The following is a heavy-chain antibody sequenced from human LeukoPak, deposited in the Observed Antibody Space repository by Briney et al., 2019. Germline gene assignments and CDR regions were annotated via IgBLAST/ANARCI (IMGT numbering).Heavy chain of an antibody. CDR3: ASNTGD. CDR1: GFISSNFD. D-gene: IGHD1-14*01. Sequence: GGSLRLSCAASGFISSNFDMHWIRQAPGKGLEWVAVISYDGSNRYYADSVKGRFTISRDNSKSTLYLQVDSLRAEDTAVYYCASNTGDWGQGTLVTVSS. CDR2: ISYDGSNR. V-gene: IGHV3-30*03. J-gene: IGHJ4*02.